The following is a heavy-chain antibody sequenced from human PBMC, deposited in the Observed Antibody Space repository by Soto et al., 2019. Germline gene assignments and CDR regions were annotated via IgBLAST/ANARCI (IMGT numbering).Heavy chain of an antibody. CDR3: ARAPYYYDSSGFVSEGSVAIDY. CDR2: INPSGGST. D-gene: IGHD3-22*01. J-gene: IGHJ4*02. CDR1: GDTFTSYY. Sequence: ASVKVSCKASGDTFTSYYMHWVRQAPGQGLEWMGIINPSGGSTSYAQKFQGRVTMNRDTSTSTVYMELSSLRSEDTAVYYCARAPYYYDSSGFVSEGSVAIDYWGQGTLVTVSS. V-gene: IGHV1-46*01.